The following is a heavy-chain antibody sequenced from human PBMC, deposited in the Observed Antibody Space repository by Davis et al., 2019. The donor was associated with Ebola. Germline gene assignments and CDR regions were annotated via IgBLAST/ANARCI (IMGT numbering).Heavy chain of an antibody. CDR3: SRDAREMATNY. V-gene: IGHV3-74*01. CDR1: GFTFSGYW. J-gene: IGHJ4*02. Sequence: HTGGSLRLSCAASGFTFSGYWMHWVRQAPGKGLVWVSRINSDGSRTDYADSVKGRFTISRDNAKNTLYLQMNSLRADDTAAYYCSRDAREMATNYWGQGTLVTVSS. D-gene: IGHD5-24*01. CDR2: INSDGSRT.